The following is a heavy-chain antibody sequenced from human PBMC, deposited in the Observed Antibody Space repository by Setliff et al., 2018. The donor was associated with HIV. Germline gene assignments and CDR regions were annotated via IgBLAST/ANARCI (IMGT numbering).Heavy chain of an antibody. CDR3: ARDERGLGIYDGSTRNAFDI. J-gene: IGHJ3*02. V-gene: IGHV4-31*03. D-gene: IGHD3-22*01. Sequence: SETLSLTCTVSGGSISSGGYYWSWIRQHPGKGLEWIGYIYYSGSTYYTPSLKSRVTISIDTSKNQFSLKLSSVTAADTAVYYCARDERGLGIYDGSTRNAFDIWGQGTMVTVSS. CDR2: IYYSGST. CDR1: GGSISSGGYY.